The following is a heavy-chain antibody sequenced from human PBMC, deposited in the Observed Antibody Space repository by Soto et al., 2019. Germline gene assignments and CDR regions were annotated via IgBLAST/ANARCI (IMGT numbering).Heavy chain of an antibody. Sequence: GGSLRLSCAASGFTFSTYAMTWVRQAPGKGLEWVSIISSSGGGTYYVDSVKGRFIISRDNAKNSLLLQMNSLRADDTAVYYCGRVPLDGNYANGVDVWGQGTTVTVSS. CDR3: GRVPLDGNYANGVDV. D-gene: IGHD4-17*01. CDR1: GFTFSTYA. CDR2: ISSSGGGT. J-gene: IGHJ6*02. V-gene: IGHV3-23*01.